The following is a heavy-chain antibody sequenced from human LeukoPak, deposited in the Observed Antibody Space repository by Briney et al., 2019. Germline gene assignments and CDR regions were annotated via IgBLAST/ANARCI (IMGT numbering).Heavy chain of an antibody. CDR3: AKAHVPTMIRGVVSSD. V-gene: IGHV3-23*01. D-gene: IGHD3-10*01. CDR2: ISPSGGVT. Sequence: GGSLRLSCATSGFTFSSYAMSWVRQAPGKGLEWVSTISPSGGVTFYSDSVRGRFTISRDYSKDTLFLQMNSLRAEDTALYYCAKAHVPTMIRGVVSSDWGQGTLVTVSS. J-gene: IGHJ4*02. CDR1: GFTFSSYA.